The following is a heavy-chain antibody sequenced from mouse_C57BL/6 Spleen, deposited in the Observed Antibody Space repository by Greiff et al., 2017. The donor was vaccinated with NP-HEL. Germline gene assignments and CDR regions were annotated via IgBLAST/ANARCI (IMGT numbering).Heavy chain of an antibody. D-gene: IGHD2-4*01. CDR1: GFTFTSYA. CDR2: ISPGDSYT. CDR3: ARDHLYDYDGAY. J-gene: IGHJ3*01. Sequence: EVQLLQSGADLVKPGGSLKLSCAASGFTFTSYAMSWVNQSPEKRLEWVATISPGDSYTYYPHNFKGQFTFTIDNAKNNLYLQMSHLKSEDTAMYYCARDHLYDYDGAYWGQGTPVTVSA. V-gene: IGHV5-4*01.